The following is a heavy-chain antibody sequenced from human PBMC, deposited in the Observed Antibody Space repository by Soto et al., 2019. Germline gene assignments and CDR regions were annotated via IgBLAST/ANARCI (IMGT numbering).Heavy chain of an antibody. Sequence: EVRLVESGGGLAKPGGSLRLSCVGSGFTFSKSWMTWVRQAPGKGLEWVGRIRPRTEGGAAEYSAAVKGRFTITREDSKNTLFLQMNNLKTEDTGVYYCVTDEGGLLRLGGLYVFWGQGTQVAVSS. CDR2: IRPRTEGGAA. CDR3: VTDEGGLLRLGGLYVF. D-gene: IGHD5-12*01. CDR1: GFTFSKSW. J-gene: IGHJ4*02. V-gene: IGHV3-15*01.